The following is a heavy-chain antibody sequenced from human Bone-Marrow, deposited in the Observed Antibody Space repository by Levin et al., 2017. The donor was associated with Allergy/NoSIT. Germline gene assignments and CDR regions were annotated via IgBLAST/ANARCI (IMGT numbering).Heavy chain of an antibody. Sequence: GESLKISCAASGFTFSSYAMSWVRQAPGKGLEWVSAISGSGGSTYYADSVKGRFTISRDNSKNTLYLQMNSLRAEDTAVYYCAKIGFGELYFDYWGQGTLVTVSS. D-gene: IGHD3-10*01. J-gene: IGHJ4*02. CDR2: ISGSGGST. V-gene: IGHV3-23*01. CDR1: GFTFSSYA. CDR3: AKIGFGELYFDY.